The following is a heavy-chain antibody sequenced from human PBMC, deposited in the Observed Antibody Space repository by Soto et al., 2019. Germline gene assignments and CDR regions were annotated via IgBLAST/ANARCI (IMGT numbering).Heavy chain of an antibody. CDR2: NSGTGGST. V-gene: IGHV3-23*01. J-gene: IGHJ4*02. CDR1: GFTFNNYA. Sequence: GGSLRLSCAASGFTFNNYAMNWVRQAPGKGLEWVATNSGTGGSTYYADSVKGRFTISRDNSKNTLYLQMNSLRVEDTAVYYCAKDRLGGNFDYWGQGTQVTVSS. CDR3: AKDRLGGNFDY.